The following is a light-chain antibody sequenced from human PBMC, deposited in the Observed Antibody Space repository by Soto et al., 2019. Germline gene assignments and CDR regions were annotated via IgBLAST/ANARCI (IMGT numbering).Light chain of an antibody. CDR2: GAS. V-gene: IGKV3D-15*01. CDR1: QSVGSD. CDR3: QQYNNWPRT. J-gene: IGKJ1*01. Sequence: EIVMTQSPATLSVSPGERATLSCRASQSVGSDLAWYQQKPGQAPRLVIYGASTRATTTPGRFSGSGSGTEFTLTISSLQSEDFAVYYCQQYNNWPRTFGQGTKVDIK.